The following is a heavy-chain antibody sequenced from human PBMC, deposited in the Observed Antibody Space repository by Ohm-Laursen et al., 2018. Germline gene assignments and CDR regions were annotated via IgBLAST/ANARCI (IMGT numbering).Heavy chain of an antibody. V-gene: IGHV3-48*01. Sequence: SLRLSCSASGFTFSSYAMSWVRQAPGKGLEWVSYISSSGHTIYYADSVKGRFTISRDNSKNTLYLQMNSLRAEDTAVYYCAKGDDYSNTGFFDYWGQGTLVTVSS. CDR3: AKGDDYSNTGFFDY. CDR1: GFTFSSYA. J-gene: IGHJ4*02. D-gene: IGHD4-11*01. CDR2: ISSSGHTI.